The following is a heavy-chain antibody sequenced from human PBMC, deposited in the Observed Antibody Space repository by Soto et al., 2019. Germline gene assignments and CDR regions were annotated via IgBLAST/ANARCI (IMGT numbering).Heavy chain of an antibody. CDR3: ATRIAARLYYYYGMDV. V-gene: IGHV1-69*12. Sequence: QVQLVQSGAEVKKPGSSVKVSCKASGGTFSSYAISWVRQAPGQGLEWMGGIIPIFGTANYAQKFQGRVTITADESTSTAYMELSSLRSEDTVVYYCATRIAARLYYYYGMDVWGQGTTVTVSS. CDR1: GGTFSSYA. J-gene: IGHJ6*02. D-gene: IGHD6-6*01. CDR2: IIPIFGTA.